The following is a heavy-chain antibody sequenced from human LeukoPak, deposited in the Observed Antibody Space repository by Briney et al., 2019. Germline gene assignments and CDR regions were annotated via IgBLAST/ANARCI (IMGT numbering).Heavy chain of an antibody. CDR2: IYYSGST. J-gene: IGHJ4*02. CDR1: GGSISSYY. CDR3: ARVDGYSSSWYVDY. D-gene: IGHD6-13*01. Sequence: SETLSLTCTASGGSISSYYWSWIRQPPGKGLEWIGYIYYSGSTNYNPSLKSRVTMSVDTSKNQFSLKLSSVTAADAAVYYCARVDGYSSSWYVDYWGQGTLVTVSS. V-gene: IGHV4-59*01.